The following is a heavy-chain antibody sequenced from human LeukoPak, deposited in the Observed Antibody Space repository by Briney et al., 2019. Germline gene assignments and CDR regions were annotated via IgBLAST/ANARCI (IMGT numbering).Heavy chain of an antibody. J-gene: IGHJ4*02. CDR2: ISGSGDTI. CDR1: GFTFSDFY. CDR3: ARDEYYYDSSGYPPDY. Sequence: GGSLRLSCAASGFTFSDFYMNWIRQVPGKGLEWVSYISGSGDTIYYADSVKGRFTISRDNAKNSLYLQMNSLRAEDTAVYYCARDEYYYDSSGYPPDYWGQGTLVTVSS. D-gene: IGHD3-22*01. V-gene: IGHV3-11*04.